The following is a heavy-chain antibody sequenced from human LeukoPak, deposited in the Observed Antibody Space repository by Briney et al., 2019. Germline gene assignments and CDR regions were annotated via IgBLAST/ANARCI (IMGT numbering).Heavy chain of an antibody. CDR2: ISYDGSNK. CDR3: AKDQTITMVRGVFPRDAFDI. CDR1: GFTFSSYG. J-gene: IGHJ3*02. D-gene: IGHD3-10*01. V-gene: IGHV3-30*18. Sequence: GRSLRLSCAASGFTFSSYGMHGVRQAPGKGLEWVAVISYDGSNKYYADSVKGRFTISRDNSKNTLYLQMNSLRAEDTAVYYCAKDQTITMVRGVFPRDAFDIWGQGTMVTVSS.